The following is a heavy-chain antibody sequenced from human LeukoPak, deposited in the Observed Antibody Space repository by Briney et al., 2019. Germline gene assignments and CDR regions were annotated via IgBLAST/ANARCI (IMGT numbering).Heavy chain of an antibody. D-gene: IGHD3-10*01. CDR1: GFSFSSYA. CDR3: VKEVGYYFDY. J-gene: IGHJ4*02. CDR2: ISSNGGST. V-gene: IGHV3-64D*06. Sequence: EGSLRLSCSASGFSFSSYAIHWVRQAPGKGLEYVSAISSNGGSTDYAESVKGRFTISRDNSKNTLYLQMSSLRAEDTAVYYCVKEVGYYFDYWGQGTLVTVSS.